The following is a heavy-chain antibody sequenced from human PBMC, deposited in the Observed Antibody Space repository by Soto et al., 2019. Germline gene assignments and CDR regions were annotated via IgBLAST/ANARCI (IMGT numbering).Heavy chain of an antibody. CDR3: ARDGVYSDPDVWFDP. CDR2: ISYDGSNK. D-gene: IGHD5-12*01. V-gene: IGHV3-30-3*01. CDR1: GFTFSSYA. J-gene: IGHJ5*02. Sequence: GGSLRLSCAASGFTFSSYAMHWVRQAPGKGLEWVAVISYDGSNKYYADSVKGRFTISRDNSKNTLYLQMNSLRAEDTAVYYCARDGVYSDPDVWFDPWGQGTLVTVSS.